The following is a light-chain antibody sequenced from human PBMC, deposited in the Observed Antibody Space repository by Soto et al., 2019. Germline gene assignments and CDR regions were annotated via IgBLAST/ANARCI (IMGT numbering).Light chain of an antibody. CDR1: QDISNY. V-gene: IGKV1-39*01. CDR3: QQSYSTPIG. Sequence: DIQMTQSPSSLSASVGDRVTITFQASQDISNYLNWYQQKPGKAPKLLIYDASNLETGVPSRFSGSGSGTDFTLTISSLQPEDFATYYCQQSYSTPIGFGQGTRLENK. CDR2: DAS. J-gene: IGKJ5*01.